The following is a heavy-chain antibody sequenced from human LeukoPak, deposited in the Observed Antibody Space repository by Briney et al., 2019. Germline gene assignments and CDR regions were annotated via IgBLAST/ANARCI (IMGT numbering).Heavy chain of an antibody. V-gene: IGHV3-21*01. J-gene: IGHJ4*02. CDR3: GRVAEAAAFDY. CDR2: ISRSSNYI. Sequence: PGGSLRLSCAASGLIFSSYWMHWVRQAPGKGLEWVSSISRSSNYIYYADSVKGRFTISRDNAKNSLYLQMNSLRAEDTAVYYCGRVAEAAAFDYWGQGILVTVSS. D-gene: IGHD6-13*01. CDR1: GLIFSSYW.